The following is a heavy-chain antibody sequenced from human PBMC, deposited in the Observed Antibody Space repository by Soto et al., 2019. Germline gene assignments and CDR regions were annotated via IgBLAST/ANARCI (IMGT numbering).Heavy chain of an antibody. D-gene: IGHD1-1*01. Sequence: QVQVVQSGAEVKKPGASVKVSCKASGYTFSTYAIHWVRQAPGQSLEWMGWLNGGTGQTRYSQRFQDGVTITRDTSASTAYMEVSSLRPEDTAVYYCARGKGMEENYYYYGMDIWGQGTTVTVSS. V-gene: IGHV1-3*01. CDR2: LNGGTGQT. J-gene: IGHJ6*02. CDR3: ARGKGMEENYYYYGMDI. CDR1: GYTFSTYA.